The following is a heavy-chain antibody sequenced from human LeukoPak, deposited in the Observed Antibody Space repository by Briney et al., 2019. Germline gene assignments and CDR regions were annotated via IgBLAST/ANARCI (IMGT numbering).Heavy chain of an antibody. CDR2: ISSSSSYI. D-gene: IGHD1-26*01. CDR3: ARATWDPNYYYYMDV. Sequence: GGSLRLSCAASGFTFSSYTMKWVRQAPGKGLEWVSSISSSSSYIYYADSVKGRFTISRDNAKKSLYLQMNSLRAEDTAVYFCARATWDPNYYYYMDVWGKGTTVTVSS. J-gene: IGHJ6*03. V-gene: IGHV3-21*01. CDR1: GFTFSSYT.